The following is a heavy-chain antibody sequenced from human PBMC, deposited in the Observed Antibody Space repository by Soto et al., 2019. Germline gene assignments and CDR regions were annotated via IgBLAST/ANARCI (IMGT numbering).Heavy chain of an antibody. CDR1: GGSISSGDYD. CDR2: IYYSGNT. J-gene: IGHJ4*02. D-gene: IGHD4-17*01. Sequence: VQLQESGPGLVKPSQTLSLTCTVSGGSISSGDYDWSWIRQHPGKGLEWIGYIYYSGNTYYNPSLKSRVTISVDTSKNQFSLKLSSVTAADTAVYYCAKREPQTKVTTGGFEYWGQGTLVTVSS. CDR3: AKREPQTKVTTGGFEY. V-gene: IGHV4-31*03.